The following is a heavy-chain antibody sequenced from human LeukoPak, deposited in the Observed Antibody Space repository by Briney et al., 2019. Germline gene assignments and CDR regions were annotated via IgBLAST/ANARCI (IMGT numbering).Heavy chain of an antibody. CDR1: GYTFTSYF. CDR2: VNPSGGST. CDR3: ARGPGDLGDY. D-gene: IGHD7-27*01. Sequence: ASAKVSCKASGYTFTSYFMHWVRQAPGQGLEWMGLVNPSGGSTNYAQKFQGRVTMTRDMSTSTVFMEPDSLRSEDTAVYYCARGPGDLGDYWGQGTLVTVSS. J-gene: IGHJ4*02. V-gene: IGHV1-46*01.